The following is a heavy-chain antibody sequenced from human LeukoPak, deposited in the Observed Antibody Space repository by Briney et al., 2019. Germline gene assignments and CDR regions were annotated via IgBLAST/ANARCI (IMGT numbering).Heavy chain of an antibody. CDR1: GYTFASYD. CDR2: MSPNRGDT. D-gene: IGHD2-15*01. CDR3: ARALRYCSGGSCYGYFQH. V-gene: IGHV1-8*01. Sequence: ASVKVSCKASGYTFASYDITWVRQATGQGLEWMGWMSPNRGDTGYAQKFQGRVTMTRNTSISTAYMELSSLRSEDTAVYYCARALRYCSGGSCYGYFQHWGQGTLVTVSS. J-gene: IGHJ1*01.